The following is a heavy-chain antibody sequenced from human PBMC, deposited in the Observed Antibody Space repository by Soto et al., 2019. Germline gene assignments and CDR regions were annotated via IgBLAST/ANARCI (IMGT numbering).Heavy chain of an antibody. CDR1: GFIFSLYA. CDR3: AKLTGYDFWSGYYSDY. CDR2: ISASGGST. J-gene: IGHJ4*02. Sequence: PXGCLMISGSAAGFIFSLYAMSGVRHAPGKGLEWVSAISASGGSTYYADSVKGRFTISRDNSKNTLYLKMKSLRAEDTTVYYCAKLTGYDFWSGYYSDYWGQGPLVNVSS. D-gene: IGHD3-3*01. V-gene: IGHV3-23*01.